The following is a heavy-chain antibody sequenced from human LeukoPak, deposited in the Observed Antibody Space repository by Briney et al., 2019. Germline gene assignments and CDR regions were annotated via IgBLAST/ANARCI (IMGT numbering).Heavy chain of an antibody. Sequence: GGSLRLSCAASGFTFSSYGMHWVRQAPGKGLEWVSLIYSDGRTYYADSVKGRCTISRDNSKNSLYLQMNSLRAEDTAVYYCARKRDYDFWSGYYVGEFDYWGQGTLVTVSS. V-gene: IGHV3-NL1*01. CDR2: IYSDGRT. D-gene: IGHD3-3*01. CDR3: ARKRDYDFWSGYYVGEFDY. CDR1: GFTFSSYG. J-gene: IGHJ4*02.